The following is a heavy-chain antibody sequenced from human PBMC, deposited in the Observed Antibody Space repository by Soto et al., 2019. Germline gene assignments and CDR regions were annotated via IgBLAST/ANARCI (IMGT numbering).Heavy chain of an antibody. J-gene: IGHJ4*02. CDR1: GFTFSSYW. V-gene: IGHV3-74*01. Sequence: EVQLVESGGGLVQPGGSLRLSCAASGFTFSSYWIHWVRQAPGKGLVWVSRVDSGGSTTNYADYVKGRFTISRDNAKNTLYLQMNSLRDEDTAVYHCVRGAFQHYYLDSWGQGTLVTVSS. D-gene: IGHD3-3*02. CDR2: VDSGGSTT. CDR3: VRGAFQHYYLDS.